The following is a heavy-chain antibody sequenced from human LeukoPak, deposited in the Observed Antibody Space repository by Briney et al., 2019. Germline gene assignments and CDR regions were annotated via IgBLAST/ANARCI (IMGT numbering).Heavy chain of an antibody. J-gene: IGHJ5*02. CDR2: INHSGST. CDR1: GDSISSSSYY. D-gene: IGHD2-15*01. CDR3: ARGRRYCSGGSCYRFDP. V-gene: IGHV4-39*07. Sequence: SETLSLTCTISGDSISSSSYYWGWIRQPPGKGLEWIGEINHSGSTNYNPSLKSRVTISVDTSKNQFSLKLSSVTAADTAVYYCARGRRYCSGGSCYRFDPWGQGTLVTVSS.